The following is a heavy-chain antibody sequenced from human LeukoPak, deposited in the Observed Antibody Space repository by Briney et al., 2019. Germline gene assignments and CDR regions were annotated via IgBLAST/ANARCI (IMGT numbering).Heavy chain of an antibody. J-gene: IGHJ5*02. Sequence: ASVKLSCKASGYTFGIYVISWVRHAPGQGLGWMAWISLYDGDTNYAQKFEGRVTMTTETSTNTAYMELRSLRSDDTAIYYSARDYCTRGGDCYKEDLFDPWGQGTLVTVSA. CDR3: ARDYCTRGGDCYKEDLFDP. V-gene: IGHV1-18*01. D-gene: IGHD2-21*02. CDR1: GYTFGIYV. CDR2: ISLYDGDT.